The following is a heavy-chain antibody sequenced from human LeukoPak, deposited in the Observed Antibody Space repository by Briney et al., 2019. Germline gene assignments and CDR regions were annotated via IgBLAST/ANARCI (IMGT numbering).Heavy chain of an antibody. CDR2: IYYSGST. CDR3: ARGGTQRWYQQLPFDY. CDR1: GGSISSGDYY. V-gene: IGHV4-39*07. J-gene: IGHJ4*02. Sequence: SETLSLTCTVSGGSISSGDYYWSWIRQPPGKGLEWIGSIYYSGSTYYNPSLKSRVTISVDTSKNQFSLKLSSVTAADTAVYYCARGGTQRWYQQLPFDYWGQGTLVTVSS. D-gene: IGHD4-23*01.